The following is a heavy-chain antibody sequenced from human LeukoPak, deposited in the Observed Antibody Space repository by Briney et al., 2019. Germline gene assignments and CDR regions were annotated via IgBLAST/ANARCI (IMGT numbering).Heavy chain of an antibody. CDR3: AKARYYDTSGYYSLLLDY. V-gene: IGHV3-30*18. D-gene: IGHD3-22*01. Sequence: PGGALRLSCAASGFTFSSYGMHWVRQAPGKGLEWVAVISYDGSNTYYADSVKGRFTISRDNSKNTLYLQMNSLRADDTAVYSCAKARYYDTSGYYSLLLDYWGQGTLVTVSS. CDR1: GFTFSSYG. J-gene: IGHJ4*02. CDR2: ISYDGSNT.